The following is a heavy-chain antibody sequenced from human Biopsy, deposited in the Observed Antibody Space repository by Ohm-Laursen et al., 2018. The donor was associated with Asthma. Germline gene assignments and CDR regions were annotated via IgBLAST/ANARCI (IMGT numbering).Heavy chain of an antibody. CDR2: ISWNSGNI. CDR3: AKSADYYDSTDYLDF. CDR1: GFSFDDCA. J-gene: IGHJ4*01. V-gene: IGHV3-9*01. D-gene: IGHD3-22*01. Sequence: SLRLSCAATGFSFDDCAMHWVRQAPGKGLEWVSSISWNSGNIDYADSVKGRFTISRDNAKNSLYLQMQSLRPEDTTFYYCAKSADYYDSTDYLDFWGRGTLVTVSS.